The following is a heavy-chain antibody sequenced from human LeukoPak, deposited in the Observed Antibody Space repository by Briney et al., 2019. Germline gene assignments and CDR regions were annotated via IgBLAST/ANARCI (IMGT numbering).Heavy chain of an antibody. CDR1: GYTLTELS. CDR3: ATARQWLLGLGY. D-gene: IGHD6-19*01. Sequence: GASVKDSRKVSGYTLTELSMHWVRPAPGKGLEWMGGFDPEDGETIYAQKFQCRVTMTEDTSTDTAYMELSSLRSEDTAVYYCATARQWLLGLGYWGQGTLDTVSS. V-gene: IGHV1-24*01. J-gene: IGHJ4*02. CDR2: FDPEDGET.